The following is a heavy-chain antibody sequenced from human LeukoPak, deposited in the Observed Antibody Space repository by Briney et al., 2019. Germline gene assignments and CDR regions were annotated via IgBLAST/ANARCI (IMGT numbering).Heavy chain of an antibody. V-gene: IGHV1-69*06. CDR1: GGTFSSYA. CDR3: AREDYGDHQNDY. J-gene: IGHJ4*02. Sequence: ASVKVSCKASGGTFSSYAISWVRQAPGQGLEWMGGIIPIFGTANHAQKFQGRVTITADKSTSTAYMELSSLRSEDTAVYYCAREDYGDHQNDYWGQGTLVTVSS. D-gene: IGHD4-17*01. CDR2: IIPIFGTA.